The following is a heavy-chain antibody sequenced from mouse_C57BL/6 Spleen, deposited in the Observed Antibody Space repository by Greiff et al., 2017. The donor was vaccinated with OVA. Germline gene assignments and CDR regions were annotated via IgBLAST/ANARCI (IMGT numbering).Heavy chain of an antibody. V-gene: IGHV1-74*01. Sequence: QVQLQQPGAELVKPGASVKVSCKASGYTFTSYWMHWVKQRPGQGLEWIGRIHPSDSDTNYNQKFKGKATLTVDKSSSTAYMQLSSLTSEDAAVYDCAKYRQDDYGRSYGYFDYWGQGTTLTVSS. CDR1: GYTFTSYW. CDR3: AKYRQDDYGRSYGYFDY. CDR2: IHPSDSDT. J-gene: IGHJ2*01. D-gene: IGHD1-1*01.